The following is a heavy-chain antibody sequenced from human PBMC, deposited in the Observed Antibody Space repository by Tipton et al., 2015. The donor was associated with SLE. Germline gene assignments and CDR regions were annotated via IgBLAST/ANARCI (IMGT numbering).Heavy chain of an antibody. V-gene: IGHV3-30*02. Sequence: SLRLSCSASRFTFKTYGMHWVRQAPGKGLEWVAFIRYDGKISYYRDSVKGRFTISRDNSRNMLYLQMNSLTVDDTAMYFCANLAPGRRDYGGQGTLVSVPS. J-gene: IGHJ4*02. CDR2: IRYDGKIS. D-gene: IGHD1-26*01. CDR3: ANLAPGRRDY. CDR1: RFTFKTYG.